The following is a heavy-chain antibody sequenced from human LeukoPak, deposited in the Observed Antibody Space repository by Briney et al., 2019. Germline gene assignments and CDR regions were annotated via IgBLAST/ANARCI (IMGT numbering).Heavy chain of an antibody. V-gene: IGHV1-18*01. CDR2: ISAYNGNT. J-gene: IGHJ3*02. CDR1: GYTFTSYG. D-gene: IGHD3-22*01. CDR3: ARNDLGGVHHYYDSGVDAFDI. Sequence: ASVKVSCKASGYTFTSYGISWVRQAPGQGLEWMGWISAYNGNTNYAQKLQGRVTMTTDTSTSTAYMELRSLRSDDTAVYYCARNDLGGVHHYYDSGVDAFDIWGQGTMVTVSS.